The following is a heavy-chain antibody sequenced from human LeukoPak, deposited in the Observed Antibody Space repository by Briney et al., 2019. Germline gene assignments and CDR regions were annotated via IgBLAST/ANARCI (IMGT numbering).Heavy chain of an antibody. Sequence: SETLSLTCGVSGNFISRGYYWAWSRQPTGKGREGIGSIYNTGSTYYNPSLKSRGTMSIDTSKNQFSLKLSSVAAADTAVYYCARNTSAWSPLGETQSAPHCFDSWGQGTLVTVSS. D-gene: IGHD6-19*01. J-gene: IGHJ4*02. CDR1: GNFISRGYY. CDR2: IYNTGST. V-gene: IGHV4-38-2*01. CDR3: ARNTSAWSPLGETQSAPHCFDS.